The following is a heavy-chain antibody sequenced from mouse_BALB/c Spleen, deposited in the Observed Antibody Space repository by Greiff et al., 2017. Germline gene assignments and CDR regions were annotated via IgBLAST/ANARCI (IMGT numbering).Heavy chain of an antibody. D-gene: IGHD1-1*01. CDR2: ISDGGSYT. CDR1: GFTFSDYY. J-gene: IGHJ2*01. V-gene: IGHV5-4*02. CDR3: ARDYYGRGDY. Sequence: EVHLVESGGGLVKPGGSLKLSCAASGFTFSDYYMYWVRQTPEKRLEWVATISDGGSYTYYPDSVKGRFTISRDNAKNNLYLQMSSLKSEDTAMYYCARDYYGRGDYWGQGTTLTVSS.